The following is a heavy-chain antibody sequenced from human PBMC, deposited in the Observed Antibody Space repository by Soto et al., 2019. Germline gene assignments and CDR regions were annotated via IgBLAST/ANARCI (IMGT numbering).Heavy chain of an antibody. J-gene: IGHJ4*02. CDR3: ARFGDRPVPAATYFDY. CDR1: GYTFTSYA. D-gene: IGHD2-2*01. V-gene: IGHV1-3*01. CDR2: INAGNGNT. Sequence: GASVKVSCKASGYTFTSYAMRWVRQAPGQRLEWMGWINAGNGNTKYSQKFQGRVTITRDTSASTAYMELSSLRSEDTAVYYCARFGDRPVPAATYFDYWGQGTLVTVSS.